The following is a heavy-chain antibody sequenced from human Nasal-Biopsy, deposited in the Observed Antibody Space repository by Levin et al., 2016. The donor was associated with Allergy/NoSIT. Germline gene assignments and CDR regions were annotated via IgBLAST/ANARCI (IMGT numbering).Heavy chain of an antibody. CDR2: VYHTGST. CDR3: AKLRWGSYHFDS. Sequence: SETLSLTCTVSGGSISSGTYYWSWIRQHPGKGLEWIGSVYHTGSTKYNPSLKSRLTISLDTSKNQFSLKLNSVTAADTAVYYCAKLRWGSYHFDSWGQGTLVTVSS. V-gene: IGHV4-31*03. J-gene: IGHJ4*02. CDR1: GGSISSGTYY. D-gene: IGHD3-16*02.